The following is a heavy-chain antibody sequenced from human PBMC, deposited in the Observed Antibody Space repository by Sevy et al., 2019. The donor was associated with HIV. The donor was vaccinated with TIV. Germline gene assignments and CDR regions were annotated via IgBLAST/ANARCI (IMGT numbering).Heavy chain of an antibody. CDR3: ARVGYCSGGTCHTNWYFDL. CDR1: GFTLRSYD. Sequence: GGSLRLSCAASGFTLRSYDMHWVRQVPGKGLEWVSSIGSSDDTYYSGSVKGRFTISRENAKNSLYLQMNSLRAGDTAVYYCARVGYCSGGTCHTNWYFDLWGRGTLVTVSS. J-gene: IGHJ2*01. CDR2: IGSSDDT. D-gene: IGHD2-15*01. V-gene: IGHV3-13*01.